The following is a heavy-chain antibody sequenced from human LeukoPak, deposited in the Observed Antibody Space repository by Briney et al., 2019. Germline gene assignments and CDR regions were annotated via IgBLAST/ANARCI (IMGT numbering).Heavy chain of an antibody. D-gene: IGHD2-21*02. CDR3: VREGNELLSKNFDY. CDR2: INPHSGGT. V-gene: IGHV1-2*02. Sequence: ASVKVSCKASGFTFTGYYIHWVRQAPGQGLEWMGYINPHSGGTNSPQKFQGRVTMTTDTSISAAYMELSSLISDDTAMYYCVREGNELLSKNFDYWGQGTLVAVSS. J-gene: IGHJ4*02. CDR1: GFTFTGYY.